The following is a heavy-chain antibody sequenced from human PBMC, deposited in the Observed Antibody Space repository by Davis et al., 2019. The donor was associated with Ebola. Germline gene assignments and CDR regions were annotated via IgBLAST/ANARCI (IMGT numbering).Heavy chain of an antibody. CDR2: IIPNSGGT. CDR3: TREGCSSTSCIYYYSMDV. CDR1: GYTFTGSY. Sequence: ASVKDSCKASGYTFTGSYMHCVRHPPRQGLEWLGWIIPNSGGTNYAQQFHGWVTMTRDTSISTAYKELSRLRSDGTAVYYCTREGCSSTSCIYYYSMDVWGQGTTVTVSS. V-gene: IGHV1-2*04. J-gene: IGHJ6*02. D-gene: IGHD2-2*01.